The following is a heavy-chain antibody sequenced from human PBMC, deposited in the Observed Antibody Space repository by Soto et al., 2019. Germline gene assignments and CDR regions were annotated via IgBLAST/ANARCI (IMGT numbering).Heavy chain of an antibody. V-gene: IGHV1-8*01. CDR3: ARSQRRTSAAGDGDY. Sequence: QVQLVQSGAEVKKPGASVKVSCKASGYTFTSYDINWVRQATGQGLEWMGWMNPNSGNAGYAQRFQGRVTMTWNTSISTAYMDLSSLRSEDTAVYYCARSQRRTSAAGDGDYWGQGTLVTVSS. CDR2: MNPNSGNA. CDR1: GYTFTSYD. D-gene: IGHD6-13*01. J-gene: IGHJ4*02.